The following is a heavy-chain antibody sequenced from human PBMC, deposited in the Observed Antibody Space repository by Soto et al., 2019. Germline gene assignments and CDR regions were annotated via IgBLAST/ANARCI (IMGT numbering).Heavy chain of an antibody. Sequence: QITLKESGPTVVKPTQTLTLTCTFSGFSLSTSGVGVGWIRQPPGKALEWLALIYWDDDKRYSPSLKSRLTISKDTSQNQVVITLTNMDPVDTATYYCAHESSGYRGFDYWGQGILVTVSS. D-gene: IGHD3-22*01. CDR2: IYWDDDK. V-gene: IGHV2-5*02. J-gene: IGHJ4*02. CDR1: GFSLSTSGVG. CDR3: AHESSGYRGFDY.